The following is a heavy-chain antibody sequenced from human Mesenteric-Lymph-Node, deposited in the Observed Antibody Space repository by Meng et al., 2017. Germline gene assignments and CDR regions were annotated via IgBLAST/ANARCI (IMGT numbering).Heavy chain of an antibody. D-gene: IGHD2/OR15-2a*01. CDR2: ISAYNGNT. CDR1: GYTFTSYA. V-gene: IGHV1-18*01. Sequence: ASVKVSCKASGYTFTSYAISWVRQAPGQGLEWMGWISAYNGNTEYSQRLQGRVTMTTDASTSTAYMQLRSLRSDDTAVYYCARRASPFSYGMYVWGQVTTVTVSS. CDR3: ARRASPFSYGMYV. J-gene: IGHJ6*02.